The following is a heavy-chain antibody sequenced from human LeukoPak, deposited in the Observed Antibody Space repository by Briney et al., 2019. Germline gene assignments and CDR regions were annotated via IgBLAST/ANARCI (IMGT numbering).Heavy chain of an antibody. V-gene: IGHV1-46*01. D-gene: IGHD5/OR15-5a*01. CDR2: INPSGGST. CDR3: ARVSTSALSNYYYYYGMDV. Sequence: ASVKVSCKASGYTFTSYYMHWVRQAPGQGLEWMGIINPSGGSTSYAQKFQGRVTMTRDTSTSTAYMELSSLRSEDTAVYYCARVSTSALSNYYYYYGMDVWGQGTTVTVSS. J-gene: IGHJ6*02. CDR1: GYTFTSYY.